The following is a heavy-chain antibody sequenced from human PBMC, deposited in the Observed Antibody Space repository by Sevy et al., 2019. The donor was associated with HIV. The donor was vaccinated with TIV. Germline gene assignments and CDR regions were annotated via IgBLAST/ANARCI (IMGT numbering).Heavy chain of an antibody. V-gene: IGHV3-48*02. Sequence: GGSLRLSCVASGFTFSSYSMNWVRQAPGKGLEWVSYVSSSSSTIHYADSVKGRFTISRDNAKNSLYLQMNSLRDEDTAVYYCAREFSTNGVCLYNDAFDIWGQGTMVTVSS. CDR2: VSSSSSTI. D-gene: IGHD2-8*01. CDR1: GFTFSSYS. CDR3: AREFSTNGVCLYNDAFDI. J-gene: IGHJ3*02.